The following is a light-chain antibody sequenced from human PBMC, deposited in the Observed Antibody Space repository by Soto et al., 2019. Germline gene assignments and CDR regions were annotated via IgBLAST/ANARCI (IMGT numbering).Light chain of an antibody. J-gene: IGKJ1*01. CDR1: ESVGRY. CDR2: DTS. V-gene: IGKV3-11*01. Sequence: EVVLTQSPATLSLSPGESATLSCRASESVGRYLAWYQQRPDQAPRLVIYDTSTRATGIPARFSGSGSGTDFTLTISSLEPEDFAVYYCQQGGNRPPRTFGQGTKVDIK. CDR3: QQGGNRPPRT.